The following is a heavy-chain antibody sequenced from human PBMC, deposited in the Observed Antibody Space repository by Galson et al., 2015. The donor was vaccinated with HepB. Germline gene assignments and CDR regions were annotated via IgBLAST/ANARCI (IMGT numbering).Heavy chain of an antibody. J-gene: IGHJ6*02. CDR1: GGTFSSYT. CDR3: ARQTTVTAPLYYYGMDV. V-gene: IGHV1-69*02. Sequence: SVKVSCKASGGTFSSYTISWVRQAPGQGLEWMGRIIPILGIANYAQKFQGRVTITADKSTSTAYMELSSLRSEDTAVYYCARQTTVTAPLYYYGMDVWGQGTTVTVSS. CDR2: IIPILGIA. D-gene: IGHD4-17*01.